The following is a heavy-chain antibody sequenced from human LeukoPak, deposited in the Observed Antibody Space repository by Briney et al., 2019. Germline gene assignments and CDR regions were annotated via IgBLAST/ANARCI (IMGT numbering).Heavy chain of an antibody. J-gene: IGHJ4*02. Sequence: GGSLRLSCAASGFTFSSYAMHWARQAPGKGREWVAVISYDGSNKYYPESVKARFTISRDNSKNTLYLQMNSLRAEDTAVYYCARGITGTVFDYWGQGTLVTVSS. CDR3: ARGITGTVFDY. D-gene: IGHD1-7*01. CDR2: ISYDGSNK. V-gene: IGHV3-30-3*01. CDR1: GFTFSSYA.